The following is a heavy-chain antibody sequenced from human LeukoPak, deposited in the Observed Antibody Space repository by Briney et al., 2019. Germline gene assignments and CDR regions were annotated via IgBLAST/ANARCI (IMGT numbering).Heavy chain of an antibody. V-gene: IGHV4-59*01. CDR3: AREASHCFDY. D-gene: IGHD2-2*01. J-gene: IGHJ4*02. CDR2: IYYSRST. CDR1: GGSISSYY. Sequence: SETLSLTCTVSGGSISSYYWSWIRQPPGKGLEWIGYIYYSRSTNYNPSLKSRVTISVDTSKNQFSLKLSSVTAADTAVYYCAREASHCFDYWGQGTLVTVSS.